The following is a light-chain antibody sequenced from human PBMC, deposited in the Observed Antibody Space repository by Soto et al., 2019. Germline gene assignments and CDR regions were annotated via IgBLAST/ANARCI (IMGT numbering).Light chain of an antibody. CDR2: EAS. J-gene: IGKJ3*01. V-gene: IGKV1-39*01. CDR1: QSISSY. Sequence: DIQMTQSPSPLSASVGDRVYITCRTSQSISSYLNWYQAKPGKAPKLLIYEASTLESGVPSRFSGSGSGTDFTLTISSLQPEDSATYYCQPSYGSHPFTFGPGTRVDI. CDR3: QPSYGSHPFT.